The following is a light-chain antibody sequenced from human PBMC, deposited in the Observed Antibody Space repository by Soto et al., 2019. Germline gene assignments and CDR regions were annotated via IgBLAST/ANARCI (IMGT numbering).Light chain of an antibody. CDR3: QQYNSYSVT. CDR1: QSISSW. J-gene: IGKJ2*01. V-gene: IGKV1-5*01. Sequence: DIPMTQSPSTLSASVGDRVTITCRASQSISSWLAWYQQKPGKAPKLLIYDASSLESGVPSRFSGSGSGTECTLTISSLQPDDFATYYGQQYNSYSVTFGQGTKLE. CDR2: DAS.